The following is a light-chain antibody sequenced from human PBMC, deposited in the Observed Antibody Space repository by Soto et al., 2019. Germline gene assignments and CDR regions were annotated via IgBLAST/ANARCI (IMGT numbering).Light chain of an antibody. Sequence: EIVMTQSPATLSASPGERATLSCRASQSVSTNLAWYQQKPGQAPRLLIYGASTMATGIPARFSGSGSGTEFTLTISSLQSEEFAVYYCQQYNNCPPYTFGQGTKLEIK. J-gene: IGKJ2*01. CDR1: QSVSTN. CDR3: QQYNNCPPYT. V-gene: IGKV3-15*01. CDR2: GAS.